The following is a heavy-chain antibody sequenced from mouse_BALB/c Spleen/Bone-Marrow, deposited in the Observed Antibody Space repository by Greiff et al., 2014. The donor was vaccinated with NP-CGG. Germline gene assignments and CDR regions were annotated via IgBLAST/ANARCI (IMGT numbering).Heavy chain of an antibody. Sequence: EVKLVESGAELVKPGASVKLSCTASGFNIKDTYMHWVRQRPEQGLEWIGRIDPANGNTKYDPEFQGKATITADTSSNTAYLQLSSLTSEDTAVYYCAAYYYGSSQFAYWGQGTLVTVSA. J-gene: IGHJ3*01. CDR2: IDPANGNT. CDR1: GFNIKDTY. D-gene: IGHD1-1*01. CDR3: AAYYYGSSQFAY. V-gene: IGHV14-3*02.